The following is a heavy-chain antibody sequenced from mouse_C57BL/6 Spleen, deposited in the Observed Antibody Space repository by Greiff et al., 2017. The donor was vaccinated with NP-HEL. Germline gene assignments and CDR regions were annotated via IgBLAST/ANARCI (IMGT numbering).Heavy chain of an antibody. J-gene: IGHJ3*01. CDR3: TTDSNYVRFAY. CDR2: IDPEDGDT. V-gene: IGHV14-1*01. CDR1: GFNIKDYY. D-gene: IGHD2-5*01. Sequence: VQLQQSGAELVRPGASVKLSCTASGFNIKDYYMHWVKKRPEQGLEWIGRIDPEDGDTEYAPKFQGKATLTADTSSNTAYLQLSSLTSEDTAVYYCTTDSNYVRFAYWGQGTLVTVSA.